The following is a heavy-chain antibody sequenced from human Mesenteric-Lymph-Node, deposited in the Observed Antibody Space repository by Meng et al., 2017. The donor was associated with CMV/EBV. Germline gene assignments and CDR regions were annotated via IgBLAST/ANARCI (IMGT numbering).Heavy chain of an antibody. CDR2: ISAYNGNT. Sequence: ASVKVSCKASGYTFTSYGISWVRQAPGQGLEWMGWISAYNGNTNYAQKLQGRVTMTTDTSTSTAYVELRSLRSDDTAVYYCAREHPGPAGMLGGTLVDYWGQGTLVTVSS. V-gene: IGHV1-18*01. J-gene: IGHJ4*02. D-gene: IGHD2-2*01. CDR3: AREHPGPAGMLGGTLVDY. CDR1: GYTFTSYG.